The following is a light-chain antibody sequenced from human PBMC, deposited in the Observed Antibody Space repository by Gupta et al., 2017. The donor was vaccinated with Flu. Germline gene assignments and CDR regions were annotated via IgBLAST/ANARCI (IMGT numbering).Light chain of an antibody. CDR3: HQDSSPHT. Sequence: EIVLTQSPGTLSLSPGERATLSCRASQSVSSSYLAWYQQKPGQAPRLLIYDASSSAIGNTGGFSGSGYLKDFTLTSSRREHEDFAVYYGHQDSSPHTFGQGTKVEIK. J-gene: IGKJ2*01. V-gene: IGKV3-20*01. CDR1: QSVSSSY. CDR2: DAS.